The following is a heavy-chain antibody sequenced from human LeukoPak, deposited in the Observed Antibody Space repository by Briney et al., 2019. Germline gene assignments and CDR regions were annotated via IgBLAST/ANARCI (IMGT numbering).Heavy chain of an antibody. J-gene: IGHJ4*02. CDR3: AREGGFFRPLDY. CDR1: GGSVTSTNW. CDR2: VHLDGRT. V-gene: IGHV4-4*02. D-gene: IGHD3-3*01. Sequence: SETLSLTCGVSGGSVTSTNWWTWASQPPGKGLEWIGEVHLDGRTNYNPSLKSRLTMSVDLSENHISLKLTSVTAADTAVYYCAREGGFFRPLDYSGQGTLVTVSS.